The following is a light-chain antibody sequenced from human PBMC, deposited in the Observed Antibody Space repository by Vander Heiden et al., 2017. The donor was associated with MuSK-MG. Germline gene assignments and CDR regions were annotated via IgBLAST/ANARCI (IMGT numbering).Light chain of an antibody. Sequence: SPSERASIAGDEVTITCRASQSIGPWLAWYQQRPGEAPKLLIYKASTLESGVPSRFSGRGVGTHFTLTISSLQPDDFATYYCQRYDSYSWTFGQGTNLEL. J-gene: IGKJ2*01. V-gene: IGKV1-5*03. CDR1: QSIGPW. CDR3: QRYDSYSWT. CDR2: KAS.